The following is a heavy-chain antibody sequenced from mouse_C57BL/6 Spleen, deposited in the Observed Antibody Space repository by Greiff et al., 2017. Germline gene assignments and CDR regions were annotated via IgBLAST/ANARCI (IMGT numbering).Heavy chain of an antibody. J-gene: IGHJ1*03. CDR2: IHPNSGST. Sequence: QVQLQQPGAELVKPGASVKLSCKASGYTFTSYWMHWVKQRPGQGLEWIGMIHPNSGSTNYNEKFKSKATLTVDKSSSTAYMQLSSLTSEDSAVYYCARQKSSSYFDVWGTGTTVTVSS. D-gene: IGHD1-1*01. CDR1: GYTFTSYW. V-gene: IGHV1-64*01. CDR3: ARQKSSSYFDV.